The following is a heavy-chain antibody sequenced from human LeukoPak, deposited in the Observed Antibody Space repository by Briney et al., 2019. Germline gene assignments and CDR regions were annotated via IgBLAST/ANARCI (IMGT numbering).Heavy chain of an antibody. V-gene: IGHV1-69*06. J-gene: IGHJ4*02. CDR3: ARRRGGYSGYEYFDY. CDR1: GGTFSSYA. CDR2: IIPIFGTA. D-gene: IGHD5-12*01. Sequence: GASVKVSCKASGGTFSSYAISWVRQAPGQGLEWMGGIIPIFGTANYAQKFQGRVTITADKSTSTAYMELSSLRSEDTAVYYCARRRGGYSGYEYFDYWGQGTLVTVSS.